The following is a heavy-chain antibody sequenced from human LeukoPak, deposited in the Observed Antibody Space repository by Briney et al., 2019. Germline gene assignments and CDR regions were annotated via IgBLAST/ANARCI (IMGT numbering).Heavy chain of an antibody. CDR3: ARRNTIMVAGLDY. J-gene: IGHJ4*02. Sequence: GASVKVSCKASGYTFTSYDINWVRRATGQGLEWMGWMNPNSGNTGYAQKFQGRVTMTRNTSISTAFMELSSLRSEDTAVYYCARRNTIMVAGLDYWGQGTLVTVSS. V-gene: IGHV1-8*01. D-gene: IGHD5-24*01. CDR2: MNPNSGNT. CDR1: GYTFTSYD.